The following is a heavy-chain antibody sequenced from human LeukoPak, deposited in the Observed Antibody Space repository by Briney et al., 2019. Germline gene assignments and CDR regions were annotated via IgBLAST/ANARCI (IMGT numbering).Heavy chain of an antibody. CDR1: GGSISSSSYY. Sequence: SETLSLTCTVSGGSISSSSYYWGWIRQAPGKGLEWIGEINHSGSTKYNPSLKSRVTISLDTSKNQFSLKLGSVTAADTAFYFCARAPGYYYDNSGYYGDAFDIWGQGTMVTVSS. J-gene: IGHJ3*02. V-gene: IGHV4-39*07. CDR3: ARAPGYYYDNSGYYGDAFDI. CDR2: INHSGST. D-gene: IGHD3-22*01.